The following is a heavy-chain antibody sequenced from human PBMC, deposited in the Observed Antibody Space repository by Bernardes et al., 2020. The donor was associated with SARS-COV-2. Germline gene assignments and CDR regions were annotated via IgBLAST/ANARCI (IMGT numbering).Heavy chain of an antibody. D-gene: IGHD3-22*01. CDR2: IYNDGSS. V-gene: IGHV3-53*01. Sequence: GGSLRLSCTASGFTVATYYMNWVRQAPGKGLEWVSIIYNDGSSSYADSVKGRFTISRDNSKNMVDLQMNTLRAEDTAVYYCARGPHRHFYDGSVSRGPYYKGLDVWGQGTTVTVFS. J-gene: IGHJ6*02. CDR1: GFTVATYY. CDR3: ARGPHRHFYDGSVSRGPYYKGLDV.